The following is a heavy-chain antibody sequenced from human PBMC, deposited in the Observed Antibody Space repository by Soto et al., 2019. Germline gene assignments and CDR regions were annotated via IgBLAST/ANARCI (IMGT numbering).Heavy chain of an antibody. D-gene: IGHD6-13*01. CDR2: INHSGST. CDR3: ARGKGRQQPYIYYYYYYMDV. J-gene: IGHJ6*03. CDR1: GGSFSGYY. V-gene: IGHV4-34*09. Sequence: PSETLSLTCAVYGGSFSGYYWSWIRQPPGKGLEWIGEINHSGSTYYNPSLKSRVTISVDTSKNQFSLKLSSVTAADTAVYYCARGKGRQQPYIYYYYYYMDVWGKGTTVTVSS.